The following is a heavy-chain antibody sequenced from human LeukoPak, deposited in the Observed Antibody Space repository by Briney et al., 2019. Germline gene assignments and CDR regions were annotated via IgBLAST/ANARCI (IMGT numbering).Heavy chain of an antibody. CDR1: GYSFTSYW. V-gene: IGHV5-51*01. D-gene: IGHD3-9*01. CDR3: ARRGILTGYYTNWFDP. Sequence: GESLKISCKGSGYSFTSYWIGWVRQMPGKGLEWMGIIYPGDSDTRYSPSFQGQVTISADKSISTAYLQWSSLKASDTAMYYCARRGILTGYYTNWFDPWGQGTLVTVSS. J-gene: IGHJ5*02. CDR2: IYPGDSDT.